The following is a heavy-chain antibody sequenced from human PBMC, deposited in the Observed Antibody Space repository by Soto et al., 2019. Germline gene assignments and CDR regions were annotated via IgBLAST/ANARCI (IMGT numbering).Heavy chain of an antibody. CDR3: ARPYYSGWFLFTS. CDR1: GYTFTSFD. CDR2: MNPNSGTT. Sequence: QVQLVQSGAEVKKPGASVKVSCKASGYTFTSFDIHWVRQATGQGLEWMGWMNPNSGTTNYALKFQDRVTMTRNTSISTAYMEVSSLRSEDTAVYYCARPYYSGWFLFTSWGQGTLVTVS. J-gene: IGHJ5*02. D-gene: IGHD6-19*01. V-gene: IGHV1-8*01.